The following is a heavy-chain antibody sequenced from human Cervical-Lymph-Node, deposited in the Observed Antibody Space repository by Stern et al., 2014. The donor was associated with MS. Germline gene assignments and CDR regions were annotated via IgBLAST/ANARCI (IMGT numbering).Heavy chain of an antibody. V-gene: IGHV1-18*01. Sequence: VQLVESGAEVKKPGASVKVSCKTSGYTFIKYGITWVRQAPGQGLEWMGWISAYNGHTIYAQNLQDRVTMTTDTSTSIAYMEMRSLRSDDTAVYYCARDGYGDYGGDYWGQGTQVTVSS. CDR2: ISAYNGHT. J-gene: IGHJ4*02. CDR1: GYTFIKYG. CDR3: ARDGYGDYGGDY. D-gene: IGHD4-17*01.